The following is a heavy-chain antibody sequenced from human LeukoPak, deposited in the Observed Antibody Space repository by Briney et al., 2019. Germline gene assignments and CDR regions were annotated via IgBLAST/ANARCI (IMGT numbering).Heavy chain of an antibody. D-gene: IGHD3-22*01. CDR1: SYSISSGYY. V-gene: IGHV4-38-2*02. J-gene: IGHJ4*02. CDR2: IYYSGST. CDR3: ARPLLEKNYYDSSGYEH. Sequence: SETLSLTCTVSSYSISSGYYWGWIRQPPGKGLEWIGSIYYSGSTYYNPSLKSRVTISVDTSKNQFYLNLSSLTAADTAVYYCARPLLEKNYYDSSGYEHWGKGTMVTVSS.